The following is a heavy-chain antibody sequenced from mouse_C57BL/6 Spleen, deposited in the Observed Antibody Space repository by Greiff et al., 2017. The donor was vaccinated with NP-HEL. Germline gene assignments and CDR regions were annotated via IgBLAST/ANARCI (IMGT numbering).Heavy chain of an antibody. Sequence: VKLMESGAELVKPGASVKISCKASGYAFSSYWMNWVKQRPGKGLEWIGQIYPGDGDTNYNGKFKGKATLTADKSSSTAYMQLSSLTSEDSAVYFCARGELGYFNYWGQGTTLTVSS. J-gene: IGHJ2*01. CDR1: GYAFSSYW. V-gene: IGHV1-80*01. CDR2: IYPGDGDT. D-gene: IGHD4-1*01. CDR3: ARGELGYFNY.